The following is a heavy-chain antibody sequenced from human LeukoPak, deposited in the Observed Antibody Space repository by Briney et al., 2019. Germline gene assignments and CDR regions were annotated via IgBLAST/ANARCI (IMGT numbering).Heavy chain of an antibody. D-gene: IGHD4-11*01. CDR3: ARARDDYSNYLYYYYGMDV. V-gene: IGHV1-69*01. CDR2: IIPIFGTA. J-gene: IGHJ6*02. CDR1: GGTFSIYA. Sequence: ASVKVSCKASGGTFSIYAISWVRQAPGQGLEWMGGIIPIFGTANYAQKFQGRVTITADESTSTAYMELSSLRSEDTAVYYCARARDDYSNYLYYYYGMDVWGQGTTVTVSS.